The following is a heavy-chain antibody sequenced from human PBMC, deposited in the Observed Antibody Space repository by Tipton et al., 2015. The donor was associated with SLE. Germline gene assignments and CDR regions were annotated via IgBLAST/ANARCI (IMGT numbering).Heavy chain of an antibody. D-gene: IGHD3-10*01. V-gene: IGHV3-30*04. J-gene: IGHJ4*02. CDR3: ARDFDCYWSVSYPNFGS. Sequence: SLRLSCAASGFTFSNYAMHWVRQAPGKGLVWAAVISFDGSNEYYADSVKGRFTISRDNSKNTLYLQMNSLRTEDTAVYYCARDFDCYWSVSYPNFGSWVPGPWVTVSA. CDR1: GFTFSNYA. CDR2: ISFDGSNE.